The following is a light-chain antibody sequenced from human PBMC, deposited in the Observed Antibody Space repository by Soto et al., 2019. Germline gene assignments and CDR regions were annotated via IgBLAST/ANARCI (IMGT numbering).Light chain of an antibody. J-gene: IGKJ1*01. Sequence: DFQMTQSPSTLSASVGDRVTITCRASRSLSGWLAWYQQKPGKAPKLLIYKVSTLQTGVPSRFSGSGSGTEFTLTINSLQPDDFATYYCQQHYGAWTFGQGTKVEI. CDR2: KVS. V-gene: IGKV1-5*03. CDR3: QQHYGAWT. CDR1: RSLSGW.